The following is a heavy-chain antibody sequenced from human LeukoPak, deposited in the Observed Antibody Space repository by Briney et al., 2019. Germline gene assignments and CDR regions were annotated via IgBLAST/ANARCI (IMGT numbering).Heavy chain of an antibody. CDR3: ARSYTAPGAFDI. CDR1: GYSISSGYY. Sequence: SETLSLTCAVSGYSISSGYYWGWIRQPPGKGPEWIGSIYHSGSTYYNPSLKSRVTISVDTSKNQFSLKLSSVTAADTAVYYCARSYTAPGAFDIWGQGTMVTVSS. V-gene: IGHV4-38-2*01. J-gene: IGHJ3*02. CDR2: IYHSGST. D-gene: IGHD2-2*02.